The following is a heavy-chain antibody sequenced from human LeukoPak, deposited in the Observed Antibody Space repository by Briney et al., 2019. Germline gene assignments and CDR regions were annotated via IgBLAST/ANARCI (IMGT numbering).Heavy chain of an antibody. D-gene: IGHD2-2*01. CDR2: ISSSSSTI. Sequence: QPGGSLRLSCAASGFTFSSYSMNWVRQAPGKGLEWVSYISSSSSTIYYADSVKGRFTISRDNAKNSLYLQMNSLRAEDTAVYYCARDRPVPRNVWPAQNDYYYGMDVWGQGTTVTVSS. J-gene: IGHJ6*02. V-gene: IGHV3-48*01. CDR3: ARDRPVPRNVWPAQNDYYYGMDV. CDR1: GFTFSSYS.